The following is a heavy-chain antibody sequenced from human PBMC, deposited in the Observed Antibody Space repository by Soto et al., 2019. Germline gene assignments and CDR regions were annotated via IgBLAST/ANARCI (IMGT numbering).Heavy chain of an antibody. V-gene: IGHV1-69*01. Sequence: QAQVVQSGAEVRKPGSSVKLSCKASEGTFNSYAIAWVRQAPGQGLEWMGGIIPYYNTLNYAQKFQDRVTITADDSTKTVYTELSSLRSDGTAVYFCAGGVSRWYPCFFDSWAQGTLVTVSS. D-gene: IGHD6-13*01. J-gene: IGHJ4*02. CDR3: AGGVSRWYPCFFDS. CDR2: IIPYYNTL. CDR1: EGTFNSYA.